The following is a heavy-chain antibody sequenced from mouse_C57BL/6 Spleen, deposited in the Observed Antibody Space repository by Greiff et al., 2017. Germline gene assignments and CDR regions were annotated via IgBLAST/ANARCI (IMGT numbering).Heavy chain of an antibody. CDR3: TRWGITTVDD. CDR2: IDPETGGT. J-gene: IGHJ4*01. D-gene: IGHD1-1*01. Sequence: VQLQQSGAELVRPGASVTLSCKASGYTFTDYEMHWVKQTPVHGLEWIGAIDPETGGTAYNQKFKGKAILTADKSSSTAYMELRSLTSEDSAVYYCTRWGITTVDDWGQGTSVTVSS. V-gene: IGHV1-15*01. CDR1: GYTFTDYE.